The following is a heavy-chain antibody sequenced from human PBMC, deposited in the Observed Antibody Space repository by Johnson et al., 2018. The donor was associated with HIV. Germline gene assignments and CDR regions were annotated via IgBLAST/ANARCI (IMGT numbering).Heavy chain of an antibody. J-gene: IGHJ3*02. Sequence: VQVVESGGGLVQPGRSLRLSCAASGFTFDDYAMHWVRQAPGKGLEWVSGISWNSGSIGYADSVKGRFTISRDNAKNSLYLQMNSLRAEDTAVYYCAREGVPAAFDIWGQGTMVTVSS. CDR1: GFTFDDYA. CDR3: AREGVPAAFDI. D-gene: IGHD3-10*01. V-gene: IGHV3-9*01. CDR2: ISWNSGSI.